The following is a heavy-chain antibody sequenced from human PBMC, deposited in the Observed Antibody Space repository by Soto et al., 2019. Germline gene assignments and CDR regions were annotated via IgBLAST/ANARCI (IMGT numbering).Heavy chain of an antibody. J-gene: IGHJ4*02. D-gene: IGHD6-13*01. CDR2: ISYDGSDK. CDR1: GFTFSTYA. Sequence: GGSLRLSCAASGFTFSTYAMHWVRQAPGKGLEGVAVISYDGSDKYYADSVKGRFTISRDNSKNTLYLQMNSLRAEDTAVYYCARTLYSSTWSYFDYWGQGTLVTVS. V-gene: IGHV3-30*04. CDR3: ARTLYSSTWSYFDY.